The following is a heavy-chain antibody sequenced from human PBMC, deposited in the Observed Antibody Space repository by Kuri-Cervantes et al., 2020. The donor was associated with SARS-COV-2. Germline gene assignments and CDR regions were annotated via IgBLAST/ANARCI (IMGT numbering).Heavy chain of an antibody. Sequence: GESLKISCAASGFTFSSYGMHWVRQAPGKGLEWVAVIWYDGSNKYYADSVKGRFTISRDNSKNTLYLQMNSLRAEDTAVYYGARDPLDYSSSWYELDYWGQGTLVTVSS. CDR3: ARDPLDYSSSWYELDY. D-gene: IGHD6-13*01. CDR2: IWYDGSNK. J-gene: IGHJ4*02. V-gene: IGHV3-33*08. CDR1: GFTFSSYG.